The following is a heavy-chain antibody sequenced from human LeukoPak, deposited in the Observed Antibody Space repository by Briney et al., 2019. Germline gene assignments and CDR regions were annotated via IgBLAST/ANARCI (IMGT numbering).Heavy chain of an antibody. CDR3: ARNFYYGSGSYPPDY. Sequence: ASVKVSCKASGYTFTGYYMHWVRQAPGQGLEWMGWINPNSGGTNYAQKVQGRVTMTRDTSISTAYMELSRLRSDDTAVYYCARNFYYGSGSYPPDYWGQGTLVTVSS. D-gene: IGHD3-10*01. J-gene: IGHJ4*02. V-gene: IGHV1-2*02. CDR2: INPNSGGT. CDR1: GYTFTGYY.